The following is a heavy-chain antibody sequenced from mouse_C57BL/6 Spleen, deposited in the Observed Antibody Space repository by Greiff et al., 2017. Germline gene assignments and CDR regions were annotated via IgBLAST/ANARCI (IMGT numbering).Heavy chain of an antibody. J-gene: IGHJ4*01. V-gene: IGHV5-6*02. CDR2: ISSGGSYT. CDR1: GFTFSSYG. CDR3: ARDRQLRLQDAMDY. D-gene: IGHD3-2*02. Sequence: EVTLVESGGDLVKPGGSLKLSCAASGFTFSSYGMSWVRQTPDKRLEWVATISSGGSYTYYPDSVKGRFTISRDNAKNTLYLQMSSLKSEDTAMYYCARDRQLRLQDAMDYWGQGTSVTVSS.